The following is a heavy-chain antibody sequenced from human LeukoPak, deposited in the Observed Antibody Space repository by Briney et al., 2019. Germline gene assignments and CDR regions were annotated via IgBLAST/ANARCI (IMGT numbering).Heavy chain of an antibody. CDR3: AKNFEHYYDSSGVGN. V-gene: IGHV3-30*18. CDR2: ISYDGRNK. Sequence: PGGSLRLSCAASGFTFSSYGMHWVRQAPGKGLEWVAVISYDGRNKYYADSVEGRFTISRDNSKNTLYLQMNSLRPEDTAVYYCAKNFEHYYDSSGVGNWGQGTLVTVSS. J-gene: IGHJ4*02. D-gene: IGHD3-22*01. CDR1: GFTFSSYG.